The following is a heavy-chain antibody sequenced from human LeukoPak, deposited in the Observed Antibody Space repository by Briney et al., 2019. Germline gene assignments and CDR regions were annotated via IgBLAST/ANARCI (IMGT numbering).Heavy chain of an antibody. CDR2: ISSNGGST. J-gene: IGHJ5*02. CDR1: GFTFSNYA. Sequence: GGSLRLSCAASGFTFSNYAMHWVRQAPGKGLEYVSAISSNGGSTYYANSVKGRFTISRDNSKNTLYLQMGSLRAEDMAVYYCARGDAKEYSSSGGFNWFDPWGQGTLVTVSS. CDR3: ARGDAKEYSSSGGFNWFDP. D-gene: IGHD6-6*01. V-gene: IGHV3-64*01.